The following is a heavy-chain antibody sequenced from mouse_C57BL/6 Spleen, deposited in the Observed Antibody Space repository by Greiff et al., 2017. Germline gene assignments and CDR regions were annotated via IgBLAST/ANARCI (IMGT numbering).Heavy chain of an antibody. J-gene: IGHJ4*01. CDR3: ARDAYDYDSYAMDY. D-gene: IGHD2-4*01. V-gene: IGHV7-1*01. CDR1: GFTFSDFY. Sequence: DVKLVESGGGLVQSGRSLRLSCATSGFTFSDFYMEWVRQAPGKGLEWIAASRNKANDYTTEYSASVKGRFIVSRDTSQSILYLQMNALRAEDTAIYYCARDAYDYDSYAMDYWGQGTSVTVSS. CDR2: SRNKANDYTT.